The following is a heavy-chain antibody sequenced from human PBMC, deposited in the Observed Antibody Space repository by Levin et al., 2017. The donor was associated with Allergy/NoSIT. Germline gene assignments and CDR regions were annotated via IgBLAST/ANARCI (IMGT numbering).Heavy chain of an antibody. J-gene: IGHJ4*02. Sequence: GESLKISCKASGYTFTSYYMHWVRQAPGQGLEWMGIINPSGGSTSYAQKFQGRVTMTRDTSTSTVYMELSSLRSEDTAVYYCARGDTRYCSGGSCYGTGYWGQGTLVTVSS. CDR3: ARGDTRYCSGGSCYGTGY. D-gene: IGHD2-15*01. CDR2: INPSGGST. CDR1: GYTFTSYY. V-gene: IGHV1-46*01.